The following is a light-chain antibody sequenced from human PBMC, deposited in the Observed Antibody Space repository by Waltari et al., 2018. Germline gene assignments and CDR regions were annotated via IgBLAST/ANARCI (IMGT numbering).Light chain of an antibody. CDR2: DAS. Sequence: DIQMTQSPSTLSASVGDTVPITCRASQSISSWLAWYHQKPGKAPKLLIYDASSLESGVPSRFSGSGSGTDFTLTISSLQPDDFATYYCQQYNSYPWTFGQGTKVEIK. CDR3: QQYNSYPWT. CDR1: QSISSW. J-gene: IGKJ1*01. V-gene: IGKV1-5*01.